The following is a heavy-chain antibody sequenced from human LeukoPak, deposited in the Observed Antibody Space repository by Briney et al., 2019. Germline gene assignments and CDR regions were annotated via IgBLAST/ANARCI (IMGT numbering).Heavy chain of an antibody. D-gene: IGHD6-19*01. CDR3: AREISSGWIRTNYYYYYGMDV. V-gene: IGHV1-18*01. CDR1: GYTFTSYG. CDR2: ISAYNGNT. J-gene: IGHJ6*02. Sequence: EASVKVSCKASGYTFTSYGISWVRQAPGQGLEWMGWISAYNGNTNYAQKLQGRVTMTTDTSTSTAYMELRSLRSDDTAVYYCAREISSGWIRTNYYYYYGMDVWGQGTTVTVPS.